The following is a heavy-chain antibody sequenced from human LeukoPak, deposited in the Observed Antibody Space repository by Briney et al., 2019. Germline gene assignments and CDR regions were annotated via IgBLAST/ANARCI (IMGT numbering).Heavy chain of an antibody. V-gene: IGHV3-20*04. D-gene: IGHD3-3*01. CDR1: EFTFDDYG. CDR3: ARSLFDDFWSGYYSFDY. Sequence: GGSLRLSCAASEFTFDDYGMSWVRQAPGKGLEWVSGINWNGGSTGYADSVKGRFTISRDNAKNSLYLQMNSLRAEDTALYYCARSLFDDFWSGYYSFDYWGQGTLVTVSS. CDR2: INWNGGST. J-gene: IGHJ4*02.